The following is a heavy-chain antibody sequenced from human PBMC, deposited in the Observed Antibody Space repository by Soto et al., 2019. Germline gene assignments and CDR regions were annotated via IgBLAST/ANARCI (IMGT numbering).Heavy chain of an antibody. CDR1: GYKVSTWHNFTXYW. V-gene: IGHV5-51*01. CDR2: IYPGGSDT. D-gene: IGHD2-2*01. CDR3: ATHCSRTSCYWGTHDY. J-gene: IGHJ4*02. Sequence: PGESLKISCMGSGYKVSTWHNFTXYWIAWVRQMPGEGLEWMGIIYPGGSDTRYSPSFQGQVTISADKSISTAYLQWSSLKASDTAMYYCATHCSRTSCYWGTHDYWGQGTLVTVSS.